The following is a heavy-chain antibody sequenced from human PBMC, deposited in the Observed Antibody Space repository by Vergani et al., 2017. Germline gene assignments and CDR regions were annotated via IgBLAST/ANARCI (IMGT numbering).Heavy chain of an antibody. J-gene: IGHJ3*02. D-gene: IGHD3-22*01. V-gene: IGHV1-46*01. Sequence: QVQLVQSGAEVKKPGASVKVSCKASGYTFTSHYMHWVRQAPGQGLEWMGIINPSGGSTSYAQKFQGRVTMTRDTATSTVYMELSSLRSEDTAVYYCARALRDYYDSSGYSAVDIWGQGTMVTVSS. CDR3: ARALRDYYDSSGYSAVDI. CDR1: GYTFTSHY. CDR2: INPSGGST.